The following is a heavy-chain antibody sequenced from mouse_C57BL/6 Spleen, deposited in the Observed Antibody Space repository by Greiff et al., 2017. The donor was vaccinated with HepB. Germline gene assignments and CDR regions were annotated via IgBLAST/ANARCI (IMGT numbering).Heavy chain of an antibody. V-gene: IGHV1-80*01. Sequence: VQLQQSGAELVKPGASVKISCKASGYAFSSYWMNWVKQRPGKGLEWIGQIYPGDGDTNYNGKFKGKATLTADKSSSTAYMQLSSLTSEDSAVYFCAREGGLYGSSYLCDYWGQGTTLTVSS. CDR1: GYAFSSYW. CDR3: AREGGLYGSSYLCDY. D-gene: IGHD1-1*01. J-gene: IGHJ2*01. CDR2: IYPGDGDT.